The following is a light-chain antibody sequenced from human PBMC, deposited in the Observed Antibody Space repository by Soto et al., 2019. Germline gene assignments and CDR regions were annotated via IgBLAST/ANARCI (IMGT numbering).Light chain of an antibody. J-gene: IGLJ2*01. V-gene: IGLV2-14*03. CDR3: SSYRSSSKLVL. Sequence: QSALTQPASVSGSPGQSITISCTGSSSDVGGSNFVSWYQQHPGKAPKLIIYDVTNWPSGVSVRFSGSKSGNTASLTISGLQVEDEADYYCSSYRSSSKLVLFGGGTKLTVL. CDR2: DVT. CDR1: SSDVGGSNF.